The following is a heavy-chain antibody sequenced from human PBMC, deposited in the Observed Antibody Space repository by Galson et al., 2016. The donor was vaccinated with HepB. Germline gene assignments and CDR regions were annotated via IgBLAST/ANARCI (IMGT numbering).Heavy chain of an antibody. V-gene: IGHV1-18*04. CDR2: IRADSANT. CDR3: ARGYDYVWGKYYFDY. Sequence: QSGAEVKKAGASVKVSCKASGYTFTSYGISWVRQVPGQGLEWMGWIRADSANTNNAQKFQGRVTVTTDTATSTAYMELRSLRYDDTAVYYCARGYDYVWGKYYFDYWGQGVLVTVSS. D-gene: IGHD3-16*01. CDR1: GYTFTSYG. J-gene: IGHJ4*02.